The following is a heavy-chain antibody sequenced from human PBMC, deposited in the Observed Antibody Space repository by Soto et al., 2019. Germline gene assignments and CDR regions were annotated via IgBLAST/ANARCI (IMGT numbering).Heavy chain of an antibody. CDR1: GYTFTGYY. J-gene: IGHJ6*02. D-gene: IGHD2-15*01. V-gene: IGHV1-2*02. CDR3: AGYCSGGSCWGYYGMDV. Sequence: ASVKVSCKASGYTFTGYYMHWVRQAPGQGLEWMGWINPNSGGTNYAQKFQGRVTMTRDTSISTAYMELSRLRSDDTAVYYCAGYCSGGSCWGYYGMDVCGQGTTVTVSS. CDR2: INPNSGGT.